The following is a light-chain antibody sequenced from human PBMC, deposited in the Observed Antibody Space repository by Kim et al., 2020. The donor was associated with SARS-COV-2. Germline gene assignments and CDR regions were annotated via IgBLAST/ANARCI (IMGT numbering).Light chain of an antibody. CDR3: QAWDSSPAV. CDR2: QDS. J-gene: IGLJ3*02. Sequence: SYELTQPPSVSVSPGQTASITCSGDKLGDQYACWYQQKPGQSPVLVIYQDSKRPSGIPERFSGSNSGNTATLTISGTQAMDEADYYCQAWDSSPAVFGGG. V-gene: IGLV3-1*01. CDR1: KLGDQY.